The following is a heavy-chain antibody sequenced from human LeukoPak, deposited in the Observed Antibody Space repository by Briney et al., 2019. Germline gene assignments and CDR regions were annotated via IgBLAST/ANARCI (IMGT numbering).Heavy chain of an antibody. CDR3: AREVDCSSTSCFIDY. D-gene: IGHD2-2*01. CDR1: GFTFSSYG. V-gene: IGHV3-33*01. CDR2: IWYDGSNK. J-gene: IGHJ4*02. Sequence: PGGSLRLSCVASGFTFSSYGMHWVRQAPGKGLEWVAVIWYDGSNKYYADSVKGRFTISRDNSKNTLYLQMNSLRAEDTAVYYCAREVDCSSTSCFIDYWGQGTLVTVSS.